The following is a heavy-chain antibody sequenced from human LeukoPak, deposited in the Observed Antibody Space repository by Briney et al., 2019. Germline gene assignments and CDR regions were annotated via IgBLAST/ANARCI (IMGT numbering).Heavy chain of an antibody. CDR3: AREGKVGATVFDY. CDR2: INSDGSST. Sequence: GGSLTLSCAASGFTFSSYWMHWVRQAPGKGLVWVSRINSDGSSTSYADSVKGRFTISRDNAKNTLYLQMNSLRAEDTAVYYCAREGKVGATVFDYWGQGTLVTVSS. CDR1: GFTFSSYW. D-gene: IGHD1-26*01. J-gene: IGHJ4*02. V-gene: IGHV3-74*01.